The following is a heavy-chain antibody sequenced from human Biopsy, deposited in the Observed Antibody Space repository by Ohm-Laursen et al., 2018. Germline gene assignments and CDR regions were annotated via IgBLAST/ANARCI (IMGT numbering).Heavy chain of an antibody. J-gene: IGHJ4*02. CDR3: ARESALAGDFDS. CDR1: GASVTSGSYY. V-gene: IGHV4-61*01. D-gene: IGHD6-19*01. Sequence: GTLSLTCTVSGASVTSGSYYWSWIRQPPGKGLEWLGSISNIGSTNYNPSLKSRVTISVDTSKNHFSLKLTSVTAADTAVYYCARESALAGDFDSWGRGTLVTVSS. CDR2: ISNIGST.